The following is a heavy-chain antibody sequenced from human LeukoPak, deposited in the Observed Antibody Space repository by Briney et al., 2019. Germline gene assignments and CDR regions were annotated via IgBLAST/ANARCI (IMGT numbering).Heavy chain of an antibody. CDR1: GGSISSYY. V-gene: IGHV4-59*08. CDR2: IYYSGST. Sequence: SETLSLTCTVSGGSISSYYWSWIRQPPGKGLEWIGYIYYSGSTNYNPSLKSRVTISVDTSKNQFSLKLSSVTAADTAVYYCARLPVTMIVVPHPNYYYYYGMDVWGQGTTVTVSS. CDR3: ARLPVTMIVVPHPNYYYYYGMDV. J-gene: IGHJ6*02. D-gene: IGHD3-22*01.